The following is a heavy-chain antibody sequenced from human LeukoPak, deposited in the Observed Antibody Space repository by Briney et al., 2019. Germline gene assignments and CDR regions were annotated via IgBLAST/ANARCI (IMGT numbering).Heavy chain of an antibody. V-gene: IGHV1-46*03. CDR2: IYPSVGGT. Sequence: ASVKVSCKAFGYGFTSYYIHWVRQAPGPGLEWMGIIYPSVGGTTYARKFQGRVTMTRDTSTSTVYMELSSLRSEDTAVYYCARHGSGRYYPAEGRVDYWGQGTLVTVSS. CDR3: ARHGSGRYYPAEGRVDY. CDR1: GYGFTSYY. J-gene: IGHJ4*02. D-gene: IGHD3-10*01.